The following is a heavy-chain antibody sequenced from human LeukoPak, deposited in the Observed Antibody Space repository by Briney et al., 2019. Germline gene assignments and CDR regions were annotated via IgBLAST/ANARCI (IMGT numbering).Heavy chain of an antibody. D-gene: IGHD3-22*01. V-gene: IGHV4-4*02. Sequence: SETLSLTCAVSGGSISSSNWWSWVRQPPGKGLEWIGEIYLSGGTNYNPSLKSRVTISVDKSKNKFSLKLSSVTAADTAVYYCARDSDDSSGYLPFHHWGQGTLVTVSS. J-gene: IGHJ1*01. CDR3: ARDSDDSSGYLPFHH. CDR1: GGSISSSNW. CDR2: IYLSGGT.